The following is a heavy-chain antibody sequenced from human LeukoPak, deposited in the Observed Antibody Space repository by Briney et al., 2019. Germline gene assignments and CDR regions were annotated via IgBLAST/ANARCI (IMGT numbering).Heavy chain of an antibody. V-gene: IGHV1-46*01. Sequence: GASVKVSCKASGYRFTDYYVYWLRQAPGQGPEWMGIINPSGGSTSYAQKFPRRVTMTRDTSTSTVYMELSSLRPEDMAVYYCAREVVAMAPFEYCGQGTLVTVSS. CDR1: GYRFTDYY. CDR2: INPSGGST. D-gene: IGHD5-18*01. J-gene: IGHJ4*02. CDR3: AREVVAMAPFEY.